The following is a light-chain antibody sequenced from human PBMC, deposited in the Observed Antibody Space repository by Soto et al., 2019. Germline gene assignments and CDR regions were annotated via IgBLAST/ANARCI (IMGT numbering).Light chain of an antibody. Sequence: EIVMTQSPATLSVSPGERATLSSRASQSLSSNLAWYQQKPGQAPRLLIYGASTRATGIPARFSGSGSGTEFTLTISSLQSEDFAIYYCQQYNIWPPWTFGQGTKVDIK. CDR1: QSLSSN. J-gene: IGKJ1*01. CDR2: GAS. CDR3: QQYNIWPPWT. V-gene: IGKV3-15*01.